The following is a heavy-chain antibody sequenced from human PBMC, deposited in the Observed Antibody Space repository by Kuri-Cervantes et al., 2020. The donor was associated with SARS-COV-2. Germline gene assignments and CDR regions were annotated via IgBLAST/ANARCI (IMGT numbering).Heavy chain of an antibody. CDR1: GFIFSSYN. V-gene: IGHV3-21*01. Sequence: ETLSLTCAASGFIFSSYNMNWVRQAPGKGLEWVSSISLSSNFIYYADSVKGRFTISRDNAKNSLYLQMNSLRADDTAVYFCARNSGYDFWFDPWGQGTLVTVSS. D-gene: IGHD5-12*01. CDR2: ISLSSNFI. J-gene: IGHJ5*02. CDR3: ARNSGYDFWFDP.